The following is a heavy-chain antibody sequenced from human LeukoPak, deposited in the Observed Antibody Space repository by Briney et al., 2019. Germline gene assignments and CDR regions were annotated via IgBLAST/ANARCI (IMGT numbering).Heavy chain of an antibody. CDR2: ISWDGGST. Sequence: GGSLRLSCAASGFTFDDYTMHWVRQAPGKGLEWVSLISWDGGSTYHADSVKGRFTISRDNSKNSLYLQMNSLRTEDTALYYCAKGPSYYGSGIDYYYYMDVWGKGTTVTVSS. V-gene: IGHV3-43*01. J-gene: IGHJ6*03. CDR3: AKGPSYYGSGIDYYYYMDV. D-gene: IGHD3-10*01. CDR1: GFTFDDYT.